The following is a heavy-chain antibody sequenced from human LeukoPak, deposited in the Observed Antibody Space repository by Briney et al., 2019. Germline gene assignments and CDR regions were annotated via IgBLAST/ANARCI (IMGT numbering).Heavy chain of an antibody. J-gene: IGHJ6*02. V-gene: IGHV4-61*08. D-gene: IGHD1-1*01. CDR2: IYDSGST. CDR3: ARVGGTNYYYYGMDV. CDR1: GGSISSGGYY. Sequence: SQTLSLTCTVSGGSISSGGYYWSWIRQPPGKGLEWIGYIYDSGSTNYNPSLKSRVTISVDTSKNQFSLKLSSVTAADTAVYYCARVGGTNYYYYGMDVRGQGTTVTVSS.